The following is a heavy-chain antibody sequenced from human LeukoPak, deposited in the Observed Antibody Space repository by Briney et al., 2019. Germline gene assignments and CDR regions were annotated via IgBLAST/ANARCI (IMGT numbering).Heavy chain of an antibody. Sequence: GGSLRLSCAASGFTFTSYGMNWVRQAPGKGLEWVSSITSGSTYIYYADSVKGRFTISRDNSKNTLYLQMNSLRAEDTAVYYCASGRDYYDSSAPFDYWGQGTPVTVSS. D-gene: IGHD3-22*01. CDR1: GFTFTSYG. CDR3: ASGRDYYDSSAPFDY. J-gene: IGHJ4*02. V-gene: IGHV3-21*01. CDR2: ITSGSTYI.